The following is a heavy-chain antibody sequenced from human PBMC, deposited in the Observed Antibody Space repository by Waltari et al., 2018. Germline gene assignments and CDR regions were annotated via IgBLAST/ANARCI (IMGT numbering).Heavy chain of an antibody. V-gene: IGHV3-53*01. CDR3: GNIGAFDI. D-gene: IGHD5-12*01. CDR2: SYSGGGT. CDR1: GVTVRNNY. Sequence: EVQLVESGGGLLQPGGSMRISCAASGVTVRNNYITWCRQAPGKGLEWVSVSYSGGGTYYADSVRGLFTISRDKVKNTVYLQMNSLRAEDTAVYYCGNIGAFDIWGQGTMVTVSS. J-gene: IGHJ3*02.